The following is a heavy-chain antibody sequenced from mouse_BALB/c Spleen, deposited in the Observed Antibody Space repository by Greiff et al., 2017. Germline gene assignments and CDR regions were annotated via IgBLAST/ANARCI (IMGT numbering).Heavy chain of an antibody. CDR3: ARHRTYYSGSSSYCFDY. J-gene: IGHJ2*01. CDR1: GFTFSSCC. CDR2: IYAGTGGT. V-gene: IGHV1-55*01. D-gene: IGHD1-1*01. Sequence: VQLQQSGAELVKPGASVKLSCKTSGFTFSSCCISWLKQKPGQSLEWIAWIYAGTGGTSYNQKFTGKAQLTVDTSSSTAYMQFSSLTTEDSAIYSCARHRTYYSGSSSYCFDYWGQGTTVTVSA.